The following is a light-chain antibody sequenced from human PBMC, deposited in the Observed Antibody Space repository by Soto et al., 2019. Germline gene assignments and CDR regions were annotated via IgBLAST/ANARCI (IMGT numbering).Light chain of an antibody. CDR3: QHYNSYSEA. V-gene: IGKV3-15*01. CDR1: QNIHTN. CDR2: GAS. Sequence: VSPGERATGTLRAGQNIHTNLAWYQQKPGQAPRLLFYGASTGATGLPARFSGSGSGTEFTLTISSLQPDDFATYYCQHYNSYSEAFGQGTKV. J-gene: IGKJ1*01.